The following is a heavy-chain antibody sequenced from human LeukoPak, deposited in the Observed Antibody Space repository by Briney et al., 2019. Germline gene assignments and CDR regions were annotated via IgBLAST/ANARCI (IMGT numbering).Heavy chain of an antibody. J-gene: IGHJ5*02. CDR3: ARAGIIAAAPNWFDP. CDR1: GGSISSSNW. Sequence: SETLSLTCAVSGGSISSSNWWSWIRQPPGKGLEWIGEIYHGGSTNYNPSLKSRVTISVDKSKTQFSLKLSSVTAADTAVYYCARAGIIAAAPNWFDPWGQGTLVTVSS. CDR2: IYHGGST. V-gene: IGHV4-4*02. D-gene: IGHD6-13*01.